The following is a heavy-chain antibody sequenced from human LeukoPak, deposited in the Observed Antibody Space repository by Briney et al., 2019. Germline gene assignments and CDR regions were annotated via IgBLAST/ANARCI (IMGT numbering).Heavy chain of an antibody. CDR2: IYYSGST. CDR1: GGSISSYY. CDR3: ARAYAAPGGMDV. Sequence: PSETLSLTCTVSGGSISSYYWSWIRQPPGKGLEWIGYIYYSGSTNYNPSLKSRVTISVDTSKNQFSLKLSSVTAADTAVYYCARAYAAPGGMDVWGQGTTVTVSS. D-gene: IGHD2-2*01. V-gene: IGHV4-59*08. J-gene: IGHJ6*02.